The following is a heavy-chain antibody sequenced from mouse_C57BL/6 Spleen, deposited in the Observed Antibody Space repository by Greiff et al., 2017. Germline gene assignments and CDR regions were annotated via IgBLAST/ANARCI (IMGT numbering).Heavy chain of an antibody. J-gene: IGHJ4*01. CDR1: GYTFTSYW. CDR3: ARKADYYGSSDYAMDY. Sequence: QVQLQQPGAELVRPGSSVKLSCKASGYTFTSYWMDWVKQRPGQGLEWIGNIYPSDSETHYNQKFKDKATLTVDKSSSTAYMQLSSLTSEDSAVYYCARKADYYGSSDYAMDYWGQGTSVTVSS. D-gene: IGHD1-1*01. CDR2: IYPSDSET. V-gene: IGHV1-61*01.